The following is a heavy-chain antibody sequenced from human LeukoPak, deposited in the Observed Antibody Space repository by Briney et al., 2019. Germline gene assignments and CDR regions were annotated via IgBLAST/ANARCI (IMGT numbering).Heavy chain of an antibody. V-gene: IGHV3-23*01. CDR2: ISGSGGST. J-gene: IGHJ4*02. Sequence: GGSLRLSCAASGFTFSSYAMSWVRQAPGKGLEWVSAISGSGGSTYYADSVKGRFTISRDNSKNTLYLQMNSLRAEDTAVYYCAKDIVVVVAAPGYFDYWGQGPLVTVSS. D-gene: IGHD2-15*01. CDR3: AKDIVVVVAAPGYFDY. CDR1: GFTFSSYA.